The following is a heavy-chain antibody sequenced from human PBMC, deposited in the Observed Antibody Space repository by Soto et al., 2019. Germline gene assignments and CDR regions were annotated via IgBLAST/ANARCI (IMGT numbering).Heavy chain of an antibody. CDR2: FDPEDGET. CDR3: ATGPLGRDCSGGSCYEWFDP. V-gene: IGHV1-24*01. CDR1: GYTLTELS. J-gene: IGHJ5*02. Sequence: ASVKVSCKVSGYTLTELSMHWVRQAPGKGLEWMGGFDPEDGETIYAQKFQGRVTMTEDTSTDTAYMELSSLRSEDTAVYYCATGPLGRDCSGGSCYEWFDPWGQGTLVTVSS. D-gene: IGHD2-15*01.